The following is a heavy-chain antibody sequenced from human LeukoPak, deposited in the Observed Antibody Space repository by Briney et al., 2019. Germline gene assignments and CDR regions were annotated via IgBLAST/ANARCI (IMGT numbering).Heavy chain of an antibody. CDR2: ISAYNGNT. D-gene: IGHD1-26*01. CDR1: GYTFTSYG. CDR3: ASASGSYRNNWFDP. J-gene: IGHJ5*02. Sequence: ASVKVSCTASGYTFTSYGISWVRQAPGQGLEWMGWISAYNGNTNYAQKLQGRVTMTTDTSTSTAYMELRSLRSDDTAVYYCASASGSYRNNWFDPWGQGTLVTVSS. V-gene: IGHV1-18*01.